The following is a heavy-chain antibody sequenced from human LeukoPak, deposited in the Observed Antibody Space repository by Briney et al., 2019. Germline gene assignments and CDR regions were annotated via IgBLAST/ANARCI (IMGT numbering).Heavy chain of an antibody. V-gene: IGHV4-59*01. Sequence: SETLSLTCTVSGGSISSYYWSWIRQPPGKGLEWIGYIYYSGSTNYNPSLKSRVTISVDMSKNQFSLRLSSVTATDTAVYYCVTGGGRLPDYWGQGTLVTVSS. D-gene: IGHD5-18*01. J-gene: IGHJ4*02. CDR1: GGSISSYY. CDR2: IYYSGST. CDR3: VTGGGRLPDY.